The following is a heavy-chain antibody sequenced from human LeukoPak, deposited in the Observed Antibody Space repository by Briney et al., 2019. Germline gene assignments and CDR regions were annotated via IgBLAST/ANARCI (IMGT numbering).Heavy chain of an antibody. Sequence: ASVKVSCKASGYTFTSYSISWVRQAPGQGLEWMGWISAYNGNTNYAQKLQGRVTMTTDTSTSTAYMELRSLRSDDTAVYYCARYLTTVTTYYYYGMDVWGQGTTVTVSS. CDR1: GYTFTSYS. CDR3: ARYLTTVTTYYYYGMDV. V-gene: IGHV1-18*01. J-gene: IGHJ6*02. D-gene: IGHD4-17*01. CDR2: ISAYNGNT.